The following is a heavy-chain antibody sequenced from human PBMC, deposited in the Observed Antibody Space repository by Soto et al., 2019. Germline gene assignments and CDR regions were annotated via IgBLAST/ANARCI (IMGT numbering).Heavy chain of an antibody. CDR3: ARDLRDDFWSGYYSSRGMNV. CDR1: GYTFTSYG. D-gene: IGHD3-3*01. Sequence: GASVKVSCKASGYTFTSYGISWVRQAPGQGLEWMGWISAYNGNTNYAQKLQGRVTMTTDTSTSTAYMELRSLRSDDTAVYYCARDLRDDFWSGYYSSRGMNVWGQGTTVTV. V-gene: IGHV1-18*01. CDR2: ISAYNGNT. J-gene: IGHJ6*02.